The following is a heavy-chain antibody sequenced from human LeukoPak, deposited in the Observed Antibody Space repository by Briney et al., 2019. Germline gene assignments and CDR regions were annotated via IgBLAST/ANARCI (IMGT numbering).Heavy chain of an antibody. CDR1: GGSISSGGYY. Sequence: SQTLSLTCTVSGGSISSGGYYWSWIRQDPGKGLEWIGYIYNSGTTYYNPSLKSRVTISLDTSKNQFSLKLNTVTAADTAVYYCARGSGGGSGSYYKDHYYGMDVWGPETTVTVS. CDR2: IYNSGTT. D-gene: IGHD3-10*01. V-gene: IGHV4-31*03. CDR3: ARGSGGGSGSYYKDHYYGMDV. J-gene: IGHJ6*02.